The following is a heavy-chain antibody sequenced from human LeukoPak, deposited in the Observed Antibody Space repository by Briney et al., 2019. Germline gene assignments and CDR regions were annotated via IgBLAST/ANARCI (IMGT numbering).Heavy chain of an antibody. V-gene: IGHV1-69*13. J-gene: IGHJ5*02. Sequence: GASVKVSCKASGYTFTSYYMHWVRQAPGQGLEWMGGIIPIFGTANYAQKFQGRVTITADESTSTAYMELSSLRSEDTAVYYCAREGVTTDGNWFDPWGQGTLVTVSS. D-gene: IGHD4-11*01. CDR1: GYTFTSYY. CDR2: IIPIFGTA. CDR3: AREGVTTDGNWFDP.